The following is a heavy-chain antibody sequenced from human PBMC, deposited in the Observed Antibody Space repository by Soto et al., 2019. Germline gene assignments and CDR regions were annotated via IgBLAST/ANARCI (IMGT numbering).Heavy chain of an antibody. J-gene: IGHJ4*02. CDR2: IKSKTDGGTT. V-gene: IGHV3-15*01. D-gene: IGHD3-3*01. CDR1: GFTFSNAW. Sequence: PGGSLRLSCGASGFTFSNAWMSWVRQAPGKGLEWVGRIKSKTDGGTTDYAAPVKGRFTISRDDSKNTLYLQMNSLKTEDTAVYHSTTGWGVRYFWSGYWSRYYFDYWGQGTLVTVSS. CDR3: TTGWGVRYFWSGYWSRYYFDY.